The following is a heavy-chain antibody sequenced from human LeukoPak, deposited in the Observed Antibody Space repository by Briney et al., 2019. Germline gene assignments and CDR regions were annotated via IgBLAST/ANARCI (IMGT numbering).Heavy chain of an antibody. D-gene: IGHD1-26*01. CDR2: ISWDGNKV. V-gene: IGHV3-9*01. J-gene: IGHJ4*02. Sequence: GGSLRLSCVVSGFSFDDYAMHWVRQSPGKALEWVSVISWDGNKVAYADSVKGRFTISRDNAKNSLYLQMTSLRPEDTAFYYCAKDRPVATTLHHFDHWGLGTLVTVSS. CDR1: GFSFDDYA. CDR3: AKDRPVATTLHHFDH.